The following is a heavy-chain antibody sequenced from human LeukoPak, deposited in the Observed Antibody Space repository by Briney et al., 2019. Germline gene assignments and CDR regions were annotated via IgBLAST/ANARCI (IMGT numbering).Heavy chain of an antibody. J-gene: IGHJ6*02. Sequence: PGGSLRLSCAASGFTFSSYAMHWVRQAPGKGLEWVAVISYDGSNKYYADSVKGRFTISRDNSKSTLYLQMNSLRAEDTAVYYCARDSDYYYYGMDVWGQGTTVTVSS. CDR2: ISYDGSNK. V-gene: IGHV3-30-3*01. CDR3: ARDSDYYYYGMDV. CDR1: GFTFSSYA.